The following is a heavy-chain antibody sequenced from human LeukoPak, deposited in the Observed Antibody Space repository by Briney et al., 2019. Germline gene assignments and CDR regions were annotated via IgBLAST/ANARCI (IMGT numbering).Heavy chain of an antibody. J-gene: IGHJ4*02. CDR1: GFTFSSYA. D-gene: IGHD3-22*01. CDR3: AKDPRAHYYDSSGYYITDLFFDY. CDR2: ISGSGGST. Sequence: GESLRLSCAASGFTFSSYAMSWVRQAPGKGLEWVSAISGSGGSTYYADSVKGRFTISRDNSKNTLYLQMNSLRAEDTAVYYCAKDPRAHYYDSSGYYITDLFFDYWGQGTLVTVPS. V-gene: IGHV3-23*01.